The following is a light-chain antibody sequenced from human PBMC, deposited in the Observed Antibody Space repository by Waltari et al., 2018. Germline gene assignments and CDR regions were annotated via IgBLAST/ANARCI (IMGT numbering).Light chain of an antibody. CDR2: DAS. Sequence: EIVLTQSPATLSLSPGERATLHCRASQSVSSYLAWYQQKPGQAPRLLIYDASNRATGIPARFSGSGSGTDFTLTISSLGPEDFAVYYCQQRSNWPPWTFGQGTKVEIK. CDR1: QSVSSY. CDR3: QQRSNWPPWT. J-gene: IGKJ1*01. V-gene: IGKV3-11*01.